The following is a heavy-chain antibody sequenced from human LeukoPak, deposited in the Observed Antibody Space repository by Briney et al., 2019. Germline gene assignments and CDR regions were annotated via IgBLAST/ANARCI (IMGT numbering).Heavy chain of an antibody. CDR3: ARELARSGSYYSDY. D-gene: IGHD1-26*01. Sequence: ASVKVSCKASGYTFTGYYMHWVRRAPGQGLEWMGRINPNSGGTNYAQKFQGRVTMTRGTSISTAYMELSRLRSDDTAVYYCARELARSGSYYSDYWGQGTLVTVSS. CDR2: INPNSGGT. V-gene: IGHV1-2*06. CDR1: GYTFTGYY. J-gene: IGHJ4*02.